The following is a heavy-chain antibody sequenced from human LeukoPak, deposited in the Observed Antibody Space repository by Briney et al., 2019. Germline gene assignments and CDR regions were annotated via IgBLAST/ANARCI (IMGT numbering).Heavy chain of an antibody. V-gene: IGHV4-61*02. CDR1: GDSISSGDYY. CDR3: ARAVLRGGLREQIYYMDV. CDR2: ISSSGST. D-gene: IGHD5-12*01. J-gene: IGHJ6*03. Sequence: SETLSLTCTVSGDSISSGDYYWSWIRQPAGKGLEWIGRISSSGSTNYNPSLKSRVTISVDTSKNQFSLKLSSVTAADTAVYYCARAVLRGGLREQIYYMDVWGKGTTVTVSS.